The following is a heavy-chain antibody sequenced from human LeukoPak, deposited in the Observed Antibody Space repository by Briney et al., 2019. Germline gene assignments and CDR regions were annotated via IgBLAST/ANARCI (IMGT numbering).Heavy chain of an antibody. Sequence: GSLRLSCAASGFTVSSNYMSWVRQAPGKGLEWVSVIYSGGSTYYADSVKGRFTISRDNSKNTLYPQMNSLRAEDTAVYYCARGPNYYDSSGTEYYFDYWGQGTLVTVSS. V-gene: IGHV3-53*01. D-gene: IGHD3-22*01. CDR3: ARGPNYYDSSGTEYYFDY. CDR1: GFTVSSNY. CDR2: IYSGGST. J-gene: IGHJ4*02.